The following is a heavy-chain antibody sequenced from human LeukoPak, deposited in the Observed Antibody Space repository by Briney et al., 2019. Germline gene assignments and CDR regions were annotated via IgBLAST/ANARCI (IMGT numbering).Heavy chain of an antibody. Sequence: GGSLRLSCAASGFIFRNYAMSWVRQGPARGLEWVSSLRGDGSTFYADSVKGRFTLSRDDSRNTLYLQMNSLRAEDTAVYYCARGFGGNPVLAGYYGMDVWGQGTTVTVSS. CDR3: ARGFGGNPVLAGYYGMDV. CDR2: LRGDGST. J-gene: IGHJ6*02. D-gene: IGHD4-23*01. V-gene: IGHV3-23*01. CDR1: GFIFRNYA.